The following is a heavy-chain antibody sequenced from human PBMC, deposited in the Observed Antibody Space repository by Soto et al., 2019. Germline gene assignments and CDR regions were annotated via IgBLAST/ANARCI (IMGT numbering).Heavy chain of an antibody. D-gene: IGHD6-19*01. Sequence: GGSLRLSCAASGFNFSDHYMNWIRQAPGKGLEWVSYISGSSRYTNFADSVKGRFTISRDNAKNSLYLQMNSLRAEDTAVYYCARHTSGWHYYDYWGQGTPDTVSS. CDR3: ARHTSGWHYYDY. CDR1: GFNFSDHY. V-gene: IGHV3-11*06. J-gene: IGHJ4*02. CDR2: ISGSSRYT.